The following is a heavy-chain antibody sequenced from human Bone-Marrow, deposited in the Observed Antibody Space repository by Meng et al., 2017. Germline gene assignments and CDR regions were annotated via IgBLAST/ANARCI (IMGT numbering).Heavy chain of an antibody. CDR3: ASGMQGPLGSNWFDP. Sequence: QVQLGKRWVEGKRPGAAVKVSCKASGYTFTSYDINWVRQATGQGLEWMGWMNPNSGNTGYAQKFQGRVTITRNTSISTAYMELSSLRSEDTAVYYCASGMQGPLGSNWFDPWGQGTLVTVSS. J-gene: IGHJ5*02. D-gene: IGHD3-10*01. CDR2: MNPNSGNT. CDR1: GYTFTSYD. V-gene: IGHV1-8*03.